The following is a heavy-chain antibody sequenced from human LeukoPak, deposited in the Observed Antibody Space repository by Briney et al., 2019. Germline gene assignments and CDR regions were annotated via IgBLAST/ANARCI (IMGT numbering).Heavy chain of an antibody. J-gene: IGHJ3*02. D-gene: IGHD6-19*01. Sequence: SETLSLTCTVSGYSISSGYYWGWIRQPPGKGLEWIGSIYHSGSTYYNPSLKSRVTISVDTSKNQFSLKLSSVTAADTAVYYCARWPRIRLAWLVRGNAFDIWGQGTMVTVSS. CDR2: IYHSGST. CDR1: GYSISSGYY. V-gene: IGHV4-38-2*02. CDR3: ARWPRIRLAWLVRGNAFDI.